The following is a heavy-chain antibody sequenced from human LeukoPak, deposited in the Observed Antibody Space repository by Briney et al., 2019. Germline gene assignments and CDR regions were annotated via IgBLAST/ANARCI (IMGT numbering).Heavy chain of an antibody. CDR1: GGTISTYY. CDR2: IHTSGSV. D-gene: IGHD6-6*01. Sequence: SETLSFTCTVAGGTISTYYWSWVRQPAGKGLKGIGRIHTSGSVDYNPSLKSRVTMSVDTSKKLFSLTLSSVTAADTAMYYCAREGAMTARPYVSIDYWGQGTLVTVSS. V-gene: IGHV4-4*07. CDR3: AREGAMTARPYVSIDY. J-gene: IGHJ4*02.